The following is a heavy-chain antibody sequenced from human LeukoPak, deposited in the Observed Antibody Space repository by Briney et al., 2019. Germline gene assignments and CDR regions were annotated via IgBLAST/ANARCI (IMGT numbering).Heavy chain of an antibody. D-gene: IGHD6-13*01. Sequence: GGSLGLSCAASGFTFSSYAMSWVRQAPGKGLEWVSSIGGSGGSTYYADSVKGRFTISRDNSKNTLYLQMNSLRAEDTAVYYCAKVETAAAATLRGFDYWGQGTLVTVSS. CDR1: GFTFSSYA. J-gene: IGHJ4*02. CDR2: IGGSGGST. CDR3: AKVETAAAATLRGFDY. V-gene: IGHV3-23*01.